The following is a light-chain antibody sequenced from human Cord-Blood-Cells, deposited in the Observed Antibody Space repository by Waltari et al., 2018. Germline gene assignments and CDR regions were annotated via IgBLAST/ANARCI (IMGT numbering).Light chain of an antibody. J-gene: IGLJ1*01. CDR3: CSYAGSYTYV. CDR2: DVS. V-gene: IGLV2-11*01. CDR1: SSDVGGYNY. Sequence: QSALTQPRPVSGSPGQSVTISCTGPSSDVGGYNYVSWCQQHPGQAPKLMIYDVSKRPSGVPDRFSGSKSGNTASLTISGLQAEDEADYYCCSYAGSYTYVFGTGTKVTVL.